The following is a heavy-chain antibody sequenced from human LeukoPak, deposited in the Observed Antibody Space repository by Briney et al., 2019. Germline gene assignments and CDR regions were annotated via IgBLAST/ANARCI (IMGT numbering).Heavy chain of an antibody. Sequence: PGGSLRLSCVASGFTFSSYEVNWVRQAPGKGLEWVANINQDGSEKYYVDSVKGRFTISRDNAKNSLYLQMNSLRADDTAVFYCARDRGGGFDYWGQGTLVTVSS. J-gene: IGHJ4*02. CDR1: GFTFSSYE. CDR3: ARDRGGGFDY. D-gene: IGHD3-16*01. V-gene: IGHV3-7*01. CDR2: INQDGSEK.